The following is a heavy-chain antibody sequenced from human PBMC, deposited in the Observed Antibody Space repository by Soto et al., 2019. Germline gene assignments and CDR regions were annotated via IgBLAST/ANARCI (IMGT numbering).Heavy chain of an antibody. CDR1: GGTFSSYA. V-gene: IGHV1-69*06. CDR3: ARGVGDGYNALMF. J-gene: IGHJ4*02. Sequence: SVKVSCKASGGTFSSYAISWVRQAPGQGLEWMGGIIPIFGTANYAQKFQGRVTITADKSTSTAYMELSSLRSEDAAVYYCARGVGDGYNALMFWGQGTLVTVSS. D-gene: IGHD5-12*01. CDR2: IIPIFGTA.